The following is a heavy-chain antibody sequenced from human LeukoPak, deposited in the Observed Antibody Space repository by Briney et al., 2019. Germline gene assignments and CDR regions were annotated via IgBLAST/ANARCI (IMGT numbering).Heavy chain of an antibody. D-gene: IGHD2-21*01. J-gene: IGHJ3*02. CDR3: VRDLLWAFDI. CDR1: GFTFSTYS. Sequence: GGSLRLSCVASGFTFSTYSINWIRQAPGKGLEWISYITSDSSAMSYADSVKGRFTISGDNAKNSLYLHMNSLSDEDTAMYFCVRDLLWAFDIWGQGTMVTVSS. V-gene: IGHV3-48*02. CDR2: ITSDSSAM.